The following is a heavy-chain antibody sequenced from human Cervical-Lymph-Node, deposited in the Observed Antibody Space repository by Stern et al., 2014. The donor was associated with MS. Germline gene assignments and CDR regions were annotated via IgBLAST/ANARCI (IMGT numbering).Heavy chain of an antibody. V-gene: IGHV1-69*06. D-gene: IGHD3-10*01. Sequence: VQLVASGAEVKKPGSSVKVSCKASGDTINNFGINWLRQAPGHRLEWMGGIVPMLGHPNYAQKFLGRVTITEDRSTNTAHMELTTLTFEDTAVYYCARSRGDYDSNWFDSWGQGTLVTVSS. CDR3: ARSRGDYDSNWFDS. CDR1: GDTINNFG. J-gene: IGHJ5*01. CDR2: IVPMLGHP.